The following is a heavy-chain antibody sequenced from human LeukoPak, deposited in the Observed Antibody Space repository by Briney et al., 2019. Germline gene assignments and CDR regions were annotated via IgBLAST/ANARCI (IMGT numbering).Heavy chain of an antibody. Sequence: SVKVSCKAYGGTFSSYAISWVRQAPGQGLEWMGRIIPIFGTANYAQRFQGRVTITTDESTSTAYMELSSLRSEDTAVYYCARVTGPNWFDPWGQGTLVTVSS. CDR2: IIPIFGTA. J-gene: IGHJ5*02. CDR3: ARVTGPNWFDP. V-gene: IGHV1-69*05. CDR1: GGTFSSYA.